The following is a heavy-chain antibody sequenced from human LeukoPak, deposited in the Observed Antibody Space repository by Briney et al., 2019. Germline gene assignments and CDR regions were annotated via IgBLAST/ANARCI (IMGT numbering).Heavy chain of an antibody. D-gene: IGHD3-10*01. V-gene: IGHV3-9*01. CDR3: AKSYYYGSGSYYNRGDAFDI. CDR2: ISWNSGSI. J-gene: IGHJ3*02. CDR1: GFTHDDYA. Sequence: GGSLRLSCAASGFTHDDYAMHWVRQAPGKGLEWVSGISWNSGSIGYADSVKGRFTISRDNAKNSLYLQMNSLRAEDTALYYCAKSYYYGSGSYYNRGDAFDIWGQGTMVTVSS.